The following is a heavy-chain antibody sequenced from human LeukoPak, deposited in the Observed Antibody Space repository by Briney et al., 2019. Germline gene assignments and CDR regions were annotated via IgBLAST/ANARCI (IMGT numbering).Heavy chain of an antibody. Sequence: PGGSLRLSCAASGFTFSSYGMHWVRQAPGKGLEWLAVIWYDGSNKYYADSVKGRFTISRDNSKNTLYLQMNSLRAEDTAVYYCATSGSYYRFEYWGQGTLVTVSS. CDR1: GFTFSSYG. D-gene: IGHD1-26*01. CDR3: ATSGSYYRFEY. V-gene: IGHV3-33*01. CDR2: IWYDGSNK. J-gene: IGHJ4*02.